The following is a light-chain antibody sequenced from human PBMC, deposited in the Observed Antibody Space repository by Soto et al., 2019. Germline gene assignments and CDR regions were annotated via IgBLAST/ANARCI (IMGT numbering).Light chain of an antibody. CDR3: CSYACDSTYV. CDR1: NSDVGSYDL. CDR2: EAS. J-gene: IGLJ1*01. V-gene: IGLV2-23*01. Sequence: QSALTQPASVSGSAGQSLTISCTRANSDVGSYDLVSWYQQYPGKATKLMIYEASERPSGVSYRYSGSKSANTASLTISGLQAEDEDDYYCCSYACDSTYVFGTGTKVTVL.